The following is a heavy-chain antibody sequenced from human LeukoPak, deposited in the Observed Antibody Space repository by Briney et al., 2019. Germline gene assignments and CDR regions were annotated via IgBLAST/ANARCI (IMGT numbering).Heavy chain of an antibody. V-gene: IGHV1-8*03. CDR3: AIIAERPY. J-gene: IGHJ4*02. CDR2: MNPNSGNT. D-gene: IGHD1-1*01. Sequence: ASVKVSCKASGYTFTGYYMHWVRQAPGQGLEWMGWMNPNSGNTGYAQKFQGRVTITRNTSISTAYMELSSLRSEDTAVYYCAIIAERPYWGQGTLVTVSS. CDR1: GYTFTGYY.